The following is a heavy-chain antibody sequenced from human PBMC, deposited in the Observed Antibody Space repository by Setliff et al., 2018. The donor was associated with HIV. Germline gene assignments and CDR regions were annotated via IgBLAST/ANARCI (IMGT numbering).Heavy chain of an antibody. D-gene: IGHD6-13*01. CDR1: GGSINSGHYY. CDR2: IYYTGST. J-gene: IGHJ6*03. V-gene: IGHV4-31*03. CDR3: ARGVAAAGMLMDV. Sequence: SETLSLTCTVSGGSINSGHYYWSWIRHHPGKGLEWIGYIYYTGSTYFNPSLKSRVTLSIDTSKNQFSLKLSSVSAADTAVYYCARGVAAAGMLMDVWGKGTTVTVSS.